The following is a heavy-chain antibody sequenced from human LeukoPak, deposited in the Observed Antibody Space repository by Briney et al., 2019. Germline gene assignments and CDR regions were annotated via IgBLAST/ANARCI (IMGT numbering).Heavy chain of an antibody. CDR3: AKSGYSFLVDY. CDR1: GGSLSSSGYY. Sequence: PSETLSLTCTVSGGSLSSSGYYWGWIHQSPGKGLEWIASMSYSGTTYYNPSLKSRVPISVDTSKNGFSLKLSSVTAADTAVYYCAKSGYSFLVDYWGQGTLVTVSS. CDR2: MSYSGTT. V-gene: IGHV4-39*01. D-gene: IGHD5-18*01. J-gene: IGHJ4*02.